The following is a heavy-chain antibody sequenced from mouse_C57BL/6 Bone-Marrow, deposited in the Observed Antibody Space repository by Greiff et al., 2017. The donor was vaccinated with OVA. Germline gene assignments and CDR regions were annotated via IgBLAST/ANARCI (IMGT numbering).Heavy chain of an antibody. CDR3: TAQATWAWFAY. J-gene: IGHJ3*01. D-gene: IGHD3-2*02. CDR1: GYTFTDYE. CDR2: IDPETGGT. V-gene: IGHV1-15*01. Sequence: VQGVESGAELVRPGASVTLSCKASGYTFTDYEMHWVKQTPVHGLEWIGAIDPETGGTAYNQKFKGKAILTADKSSSTAYMELRSLTSEDSAVYYCTAQATWAWFAYWGQGTLVTVSA.